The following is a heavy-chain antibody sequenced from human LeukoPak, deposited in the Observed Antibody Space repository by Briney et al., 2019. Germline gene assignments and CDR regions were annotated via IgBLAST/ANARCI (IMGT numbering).Heavy chain of an antibody. CDR1: GFTFSSYA. J-gene: IGHJ4*02. CDR2: ISGSGGST. V-gene: IGHV3-23*01. CDR3: AKDRFLEWLLFDY. Sequence: PGGSLRLSCAASGFTFSSYAMSWVRKAPGKGLEWVSAISGSGGSTYYADSVKGRFTISRDNSKNTLYLQMNSLRAEDTAVYYCAKDRFLEWLLFDYWGQGTLVTVSS. D-gene: IGHD3-3*01.